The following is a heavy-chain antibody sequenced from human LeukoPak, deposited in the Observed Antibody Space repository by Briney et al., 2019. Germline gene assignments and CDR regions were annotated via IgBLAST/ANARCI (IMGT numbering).Heavy chain of an antibody. D-gene: IGHD2-2*01. Sequence: SETLSLTCTVSGGSISSGGYYWSWIRQPPGKGLEWIGYIYHSGTTYYNPSLKSRVTISVDRSKNQFSLNLSSVTAADTAVYYCARDGSYGVPAAIWDNWFDPWGQGTLVTVSS. CDR2: IYHSGTT. CDR3: ARDGSYGVPAAIWDNWFDP. CDR1: GGSISSGGYY. V-gene: IGHV4-30-2*01. J-gene: IGHJ5*02.